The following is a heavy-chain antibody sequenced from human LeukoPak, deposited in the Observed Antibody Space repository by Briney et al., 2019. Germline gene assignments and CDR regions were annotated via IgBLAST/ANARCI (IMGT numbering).Heavy chain of an antibody. Sequence: ASVKVSCKASGYTFTSYSISWVRQAPGQGLEWMGWISAYNGNTNYAQKLQGRVTMTTDTSTSTAYMELRSLRSDDTAVYYCARISPDYDFWSGYSYKNPAPDYWGQGTLVTVSS. CDR1: GYTFTSYS. V-gene: IGHV1-18*01. CDR3: ARISPDYDFWSGYSYKNPAPDY. D-gene: IGHD3-3*01. J-gene: IGHJ4*02. CDR2: ISAYNGNT.